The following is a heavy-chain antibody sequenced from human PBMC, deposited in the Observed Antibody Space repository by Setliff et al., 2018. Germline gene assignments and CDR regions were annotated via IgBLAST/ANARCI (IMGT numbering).Heavy chain of an antibody. CDR1: GGSFSGYY. D-gene: IGHD4-4*01. Sequence: SETLSLTCAVYGGSFSGYYWSWIRQPPGKGLEWIGEINHSGSTNYNPSLKSRVTISIDTSKNQFSLKLSSVTAADTAVYYCASLGMTTLMDWYFDLWGRGTLVTSPQ. CDR2: INHSGST. V-gene: IGHV4-34*01. J-gene: IGHJ2*01. CDR3: ASLGMTTLMDWYFDL.